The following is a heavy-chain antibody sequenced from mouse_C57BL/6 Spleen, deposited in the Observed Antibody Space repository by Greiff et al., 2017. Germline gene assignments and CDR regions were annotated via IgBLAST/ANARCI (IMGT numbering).Heavy chain of an antibody. D-gene: IGHD3-2*02. CDR1: GYTFTSYW. Sequence: VQLQQPGAELVKPGASVKLSCKASGYTFTSYWMHWVKQRPGQGLEWIGMIHPNSGSTNYNEKFKSKATLTVDKSSSTAYMQLSSLTSEDSAVYYCARDSSGGFYAMDYWGQGTSVTVSS. CDR3: ARDSSGGFYAMDY. J-gene: IGHJ4*01. V-gene: IGHV1-64*01. CDR2: IHPNSGST.